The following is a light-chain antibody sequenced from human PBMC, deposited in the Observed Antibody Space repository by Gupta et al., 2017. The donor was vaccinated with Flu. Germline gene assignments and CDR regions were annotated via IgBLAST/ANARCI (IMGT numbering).Light chain of an antibody. CDR3: QSYDSSLSGWV. J-gene: IGLJ3*02. CDR2: GNI. V-gene: IGLV1-40*01. Sequence: QSVLTQPPSLSGAPGQRVTISCTGSSSNIGAGYDVHWYQQVPGTAPKRLIYGNINRPSGVPDRFSGSKSGTSASLAITGLQPEDEADYYCQSYDSSLSGWVFGGGTKLTVL. CDR1: SSNIGAGYD.